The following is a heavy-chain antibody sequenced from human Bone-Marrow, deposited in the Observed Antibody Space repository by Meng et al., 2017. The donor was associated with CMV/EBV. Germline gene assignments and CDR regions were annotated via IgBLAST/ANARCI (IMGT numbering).Heavy chain of an antibody. D-gene: IGHD2-2*01. V-gene: IGHV3-21*01. CDR3: ARLLRTPLVVVTATDYYYGLDV. CDR2: ISTSSTYI. J-gene: IGHJ6*01. Sequence: GGSLRLSCAASGFTFSGYSMNWVRQAPGKGLEWVSSISTSSTYIYYADSVRGRFTISRDNAKNSLYLQMNSLRAEDTAVYYCARLLRTPLVVVTATDYYYGLDVWGQGTTVTGSS. CDR1: GFTFSGYS.